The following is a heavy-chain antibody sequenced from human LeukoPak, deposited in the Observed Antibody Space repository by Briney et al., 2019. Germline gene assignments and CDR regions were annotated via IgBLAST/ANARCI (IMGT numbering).Heavy chain of an antibody. V-gene: IGHV1-18*01. J-gene: IGHJ4*02. D-gene: IGHD3-9*01. CDR1: GYTFTSYG. CDR2: ISAYNGNT. CDR3: ARVRGLRYFDWLLHKPLDY. Sequence: ASVEVSCKASGYTFTSYGISWVRQAPGQGLGWMGWISAYNGNTNYAQKLQGRVTMTTDTSTSTAYMELRSLRSDDTAVYYCARVRGLRYFDWLLHKPLDYWGQGTLVTVSS.